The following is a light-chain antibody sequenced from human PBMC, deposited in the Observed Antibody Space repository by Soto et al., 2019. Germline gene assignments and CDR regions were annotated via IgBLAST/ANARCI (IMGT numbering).Light chain of an antibody. CDR3: QQRGNWPPWT. CDR2: KAS. V-gene: IGKV1-5*03. J-gene: IGKJ1*01. CDR1: QSITGW. Sequence: DIQMTPSPSTPSASVGDRVTITCRASQSITGWLAWFQQKPGKAPKLLISKASNLESGVPSRFSGSGSGTDFTLTISSLEPEDFAVYYCQQRGNWPPWTFGQGTKVDIK.